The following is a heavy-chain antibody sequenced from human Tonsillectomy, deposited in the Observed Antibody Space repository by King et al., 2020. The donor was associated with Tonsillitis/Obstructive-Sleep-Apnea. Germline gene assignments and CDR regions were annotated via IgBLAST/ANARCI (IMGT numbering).Heavy chain of an antibody. D-gene: IGHD2-2*02. CDR2: IYHSGGT. J-gene: IGHJ4*02. Sequence: QLQESGPGLVKPSETLSLTCSVAGGSISSSSYYWGWIRQSPGKGLEWIGRIYHSGGTHYNPSLKSRVTISVDTSKNQFSLKLTSVTATDTAVYYCARSPCSTSCYRGDYWGQGTLVTVSS. CDR1: GGSISSSSYY. V-gene: IGHV4-39*01. CDR3: ARSPCSTSCYRGDY.